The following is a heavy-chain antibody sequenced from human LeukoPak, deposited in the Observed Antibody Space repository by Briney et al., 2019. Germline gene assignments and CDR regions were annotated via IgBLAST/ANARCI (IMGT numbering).Heavy chain of an antibody. V-gene: IGHV1-46*03. CDR3: ALVVIGYYFDY. CDR1: GYTFTSYY. J-gene: IGHJ4*02. CDR2: INPSGGST. D-gene: IGHD3-22*01. Sequence: ASVKVSCKASGYTFTSYYMHWVRQAPGQGLEWMGIINPSGGSTSYAQKFQGRVTMTRDTSTSTVYMELSSLRSEDTAVYYCALVVIGYYFDYWGQGTLVTVSS.